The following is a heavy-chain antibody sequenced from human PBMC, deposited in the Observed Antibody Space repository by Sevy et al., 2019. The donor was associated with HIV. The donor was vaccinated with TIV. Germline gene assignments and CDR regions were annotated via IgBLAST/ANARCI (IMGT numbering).Heavy chain of an antibody. J-gene: IGHJ4*02. V-gene: IGHV4-4*02. D-gene: IGHD2-2*03. CDR2: IYHSGST. CDR1: GGSISSNNW. CDR3: ARGVGGYCSSTICHVDY. Sequence: SETLSLTCAVSGGSISSNNWWNWVRQTPGKGLEWIGEIYHSGSTNRNPSLKSRVTISVDKSKNQFSLKLSSVTAADTAVYYCARGVGGYCSSTICHVDYWGQGTLVTVSS.